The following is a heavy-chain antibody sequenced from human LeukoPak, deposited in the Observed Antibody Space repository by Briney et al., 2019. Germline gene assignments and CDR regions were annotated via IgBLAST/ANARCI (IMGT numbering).Heavy chain of an antibody. D-gene: IGHD3-10*01. CDR1: GGSISSYY. J-gene: IGHJ5*02. CDR3: ARRAGGSGRNWFDP. Sequence: SETLSLTCIVSGGSISSYYWTWIRQPPGKGLEYIGYMYYSGSTYYNPSLKSRVTISVDTSKNQFSLKLSSVTAADTAVYYCARRAGGSGRNWFDPWGQGTLVTVSS. V-gene: IGHV4-59*04. CDR2: MYYSGST.